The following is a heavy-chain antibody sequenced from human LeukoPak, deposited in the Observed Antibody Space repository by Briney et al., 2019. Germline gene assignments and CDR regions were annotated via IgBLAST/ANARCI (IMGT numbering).Heavy chain of an antibody. CDR2: ICPGGTIT. J-gene: IGHJ4*02. CDR3: VRDFRSADY. V-gene: IGHV3-74*01. Sequence: GGSLRLSCTASRFTFSNYCMHWVRQTPGKGLIWVSRICPGGTITNYADSVKGRFTISRDDAKNMMFLQMNSLRADDTAVYYCVRDFRSADYWGQGILVTVSS. CDR1: RFTFSNYC.